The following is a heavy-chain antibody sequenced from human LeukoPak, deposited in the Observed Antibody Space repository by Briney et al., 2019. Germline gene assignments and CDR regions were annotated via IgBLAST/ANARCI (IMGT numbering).Heavy chain of an antibody. D-gene: IGHD3-16*02. J-gene: IGHJ4*02. CDR2: IKSKTDGGTT. CDR3: TTVRVITFGGVIVTDY. V-gene: IGHV3-15*01. CDR1: GFTFSSYA. Sequence: TGGSLRLSCAASGFTFSSYAMSWVRQAPGKGLEWVGRIKSKTDGGTTDYAAPVKGRFTISRDDSKNTLYLQMNSLKTEDTAVYYCTTVRVITFGGVIVTDYWGQGTLVTVSS.